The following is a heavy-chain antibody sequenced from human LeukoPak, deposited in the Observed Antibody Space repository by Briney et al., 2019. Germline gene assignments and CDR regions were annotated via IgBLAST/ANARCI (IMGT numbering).Heavy chain of an antibody. CDR3: ARRARAAGASDY. J-gene: IGHJ4*02. CDR1: GGSFSGYY. Sequence: PSETLSLTCAVYGGSFSGYYWSWIRQPPGKGLEWIGEINHSGSTNYNPSLKSRVTISVDTSKNQFSLKLSSVTAADTAVYYCARRARAAGASDYWGQGTLVTVSS. D-gene: IGHD6-13*01. CDR2: INHSGST. V-gene: IGHV4-34*01.